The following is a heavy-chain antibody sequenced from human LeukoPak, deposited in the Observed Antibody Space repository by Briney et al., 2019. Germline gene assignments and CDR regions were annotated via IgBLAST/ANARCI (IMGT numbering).Heavy chain of an antibody. CDR2: IRYDESNK. CDR3: AISRGRWEILDY. Sequence: HPGGSLRLSCAASGLTFSSNGMHWVRQAPGKGLEWVAFIRYDESNKYYADSVKGRSTISRDNSKNTVYLQMNSLRAEDTAVYYCAISRGRWEILDYWGQGTLVTVSS. V-gene: IGHV3-30*02. J-gene: IGHJ4*02. D-gene: IGHD3-10*01. CDR1: GLTFSSNG.